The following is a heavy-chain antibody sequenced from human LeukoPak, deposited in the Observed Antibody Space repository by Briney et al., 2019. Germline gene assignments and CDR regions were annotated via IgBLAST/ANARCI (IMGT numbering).Heavy chain of an antibody. V-gene: IGHV3-23*01. D-gene: IGHD1-26*01. CDR1: GFTFSSYG. Sequence: PGGSLRLSCAASGFTFSSYGMTWVRQAPGKGLEWFSGITGSGDNTYYADSVKGRFTISRDNSKNTLYLQMNSLRPEDTAAYYCAKVGIVGATTSAYFEYWGQGTLVTVSS. CDR2: ITGSGDNT. J-gene: IGHJ4*02. CDR3: AKVGIVGATTSAYFEY.